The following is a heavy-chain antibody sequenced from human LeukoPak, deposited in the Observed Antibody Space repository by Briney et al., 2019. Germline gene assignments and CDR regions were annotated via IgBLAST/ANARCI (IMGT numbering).Heavy chain of an antibody. D-gene: IGHD3-16*02. V-gene: IGHV3-20*04. J-gene: IGHJ4*02. CDR2: LTWNGNSR. Sequence: GGSLRLSCVASGFTFADFGMSWVRQVPGKGLEWVYGLTWNGNSRGYTDSVKGRFTISRDNAKNSLYLQMDSLRAEDTALYYCASHRDVWGSYRYTTAFDYWGQGTLVTVSS. CDR1: GFTFADFG. CDR3: ASHRDVWGSYRYTTAFDY.